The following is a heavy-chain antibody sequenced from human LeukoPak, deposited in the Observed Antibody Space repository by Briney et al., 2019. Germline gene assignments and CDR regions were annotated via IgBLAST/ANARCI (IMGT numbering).Heavy chain of an antibody. CDR1: GFTFSSYG. D-gene: IGHD3-10*01. V-gene: IGHV3-23*01. Sequence: PGGSLRLSCAASGFTFSSYGMSWVRQAPGKGLEWVSAISGSGGSTYYADSVKGRFTISRDNSKNTLYLQMNSLRAEDTAVYYCAKAPRDLFYGSGSSWYDYWGQGTLVTVSS. CDR3: AKAPRDLFYGSGSSWYDY. CDR2: ISGSGGST. J-gene: IGHJ4*02.